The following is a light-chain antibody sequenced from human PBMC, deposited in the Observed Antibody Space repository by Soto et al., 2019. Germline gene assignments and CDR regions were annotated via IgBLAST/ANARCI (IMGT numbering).Light chain of an antibody. V-gene: IGKV3-20*01. CDR2: GAS. CDR1: QSVSSSY. Sequence: EIVLTQSPGTLSLSPGERATLSCRARQSVSSSYLAWYQQKPGQAPRLLIYGASSRATGIPDRFSGSGSGTDFTLTISSLEPEDFAVYYCQQYYDTRSFGQGTKLEIK. J-gene: IGKJ2*01. CDR3: QQYYDTRS.